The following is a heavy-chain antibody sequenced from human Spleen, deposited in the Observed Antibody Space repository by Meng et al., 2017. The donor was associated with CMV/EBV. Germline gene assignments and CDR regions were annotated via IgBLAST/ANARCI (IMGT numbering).Heavy chain of an antibody. Sequence: ASVKVSCKASGYTFTSYDINWVRQATGQGLEWMGWMNPNSDNTGYTQKFQGRVTMTTNTSTSTVYMELSSLTSEDTAVYYCARGPPTSGFDYWGRGTLVTVSS. D-gene: IGHD2-15*01. J-gene: IGHJ4*02. CDR2: MNPNSDNT. CDR1: GYTFTSYD. V-gene: IGHV1-8*01. CDR3: ARGPPTSGFDY.